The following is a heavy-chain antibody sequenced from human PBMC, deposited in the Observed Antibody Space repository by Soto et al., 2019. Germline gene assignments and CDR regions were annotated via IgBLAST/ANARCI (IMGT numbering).Heavy chain of an antibody. J-gene: IGHJ4*02. D-gene: IGHD6-19*01. CDR3: TRYPDIAVAANFDY. Sequence: VQLVESGGGLVQPGGSLKLSCAASGFTFSGSAMHWVRQASGKGLEWVGRIRSKANSYATAYAASVKGRFTISRDDSKNTAYLQMNSLKTEDTAVYYCTRYPDIAVAANFDYWGQGTLVTVSS. CDR1: GFTFSGSA. V-gene: IGHV3-73*02. CDR2: IRSKANSYAT.